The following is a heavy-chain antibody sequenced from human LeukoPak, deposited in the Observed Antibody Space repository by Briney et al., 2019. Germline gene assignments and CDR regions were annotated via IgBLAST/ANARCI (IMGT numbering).Heavy chain of an antibody. CDR2: IYHSGST. V-gene: IGHV4-4*02. Sequence: SETLSLTCAVSGGSISSSNWWSWVRRPPGKGLEWIGEIYHSGSTNYNPSLKSRVTISVDKSKNQFSLKLSSVTAADTAVYYCARYSIAAAGLYYFDYWGQGTLVTVSS. D-gene: IGHD6-13*01. J-gene: IGHJ4*02. CDR3: ARYSIAAAGLYYFDY. CDR1: GGSISSSNW.